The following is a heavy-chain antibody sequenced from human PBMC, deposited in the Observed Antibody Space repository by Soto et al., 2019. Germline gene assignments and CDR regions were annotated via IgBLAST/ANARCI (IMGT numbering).Heavy chain of an antibody. J-gene: IGHJ4*02. Sequence: SETLSLTCPVSGGTISSYYWSWIRQPPGKGLEWIGYIYYSGSTNYNPSLKSRVTISVDTSKNQFSLKLSSVTAADTAVYYCARGGARGVVVAATPGYFDYWGQGTPVTVSS. CDR3: ARGGARGVVVAATPGYFDY. V-gene: IGHV4-59*08. CDR1: GGTISSYY. D-gene: IGHD2-15*01. CDR2: IYYSGST.